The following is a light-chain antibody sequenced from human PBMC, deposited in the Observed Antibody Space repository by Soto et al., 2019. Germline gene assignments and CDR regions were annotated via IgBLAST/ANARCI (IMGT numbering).Light chain of an antibody. CDR1: QSISDW. CDR2: KAA. V-gene: IGKV1-5*03. Sequence: DIQMTQSPSTLSASVGDRVTITCRASQSISDWLAWYQQKPGKAPNLLIYKAASLESGVPSRFSGSGSGTEFTLTISSVQPDDVAAYDCQQYKSDPYTFGQGTKLEIK. CDR3: QQYKSDPYT. J-gene: IGKJ2*01.